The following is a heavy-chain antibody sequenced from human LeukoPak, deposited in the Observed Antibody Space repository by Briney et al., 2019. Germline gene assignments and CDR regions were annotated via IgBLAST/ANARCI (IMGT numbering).Heavy chain of an antibody. V-gene: IGHV7-4-1*02. D-gene: IGHD3-3*01. CDR1: XXTFTSYA. Sequence: AXXXTFTSYAMNWVRQAPGQGLEWMGWINTNTGNPTYAQGFTGRFVFSLDTSVSTAYLQISSLKAEDTAVYYCAXXXXXXXXXXWSVGFDYWGQGTLVTVSS. CDR3: AXXXXXXXXXXWSVGFDY. J-gene: IGHJ4*02. CDR2: INTNTGNP.